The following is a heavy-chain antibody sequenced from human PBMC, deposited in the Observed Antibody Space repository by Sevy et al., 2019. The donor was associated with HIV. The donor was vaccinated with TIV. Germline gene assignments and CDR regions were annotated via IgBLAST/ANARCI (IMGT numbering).Heavy chain of an antibody. CDR2: IYSGGST. V-gene: IGHV3-53*01. Sequence: GGSLRLSCAASGFTVSSNYMSWVRQAPGKGLEWVSVIYSGGSTYYADSVKGRFTISRDKSKNTLYLQMNSLGAEDTGVYYCARAGGWTYLDYWGQGTLVTVSS. J-gene: IGHJ4*02. CDR1: GFTVSSNY. D-gene: IGHD3-16*01. CDR3: ARAGGWTYLDY.